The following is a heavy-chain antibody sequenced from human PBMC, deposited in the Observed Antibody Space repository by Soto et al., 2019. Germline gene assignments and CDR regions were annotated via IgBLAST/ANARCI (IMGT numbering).Heavy chain of an antibody. V-gene: IGHV1-69*12. Sequence: QVQLVQSGAEVKKPGSSVKVSCKASGGTFSSYAISWVRQAPGQGLEWMGGIIPIFGTANYAQKFQGRVTITAAESTRTAYMELSSLRSEDTAVYYCARGSDYDSSGYYYSWFDPWGQGTLVTVSS. CDR3: ARGSDYDSSGYYYSWFDP. J-gene: IGHJ5*02. CDR1: GGTFSSYA. D-gene: IGHD3-22*01. CDR2: IIPIFGTA.